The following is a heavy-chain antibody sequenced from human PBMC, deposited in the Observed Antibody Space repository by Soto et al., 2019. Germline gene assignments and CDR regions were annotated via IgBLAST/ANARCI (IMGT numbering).Heavy chain of an antibody. Sequence: SVKVSCKASGYTFTSYGISWVRQAPGQGLEWMGWISAYNGNTNYAQKLQGRVTMTTDTSTSTAYMELRSLRSDDTAVYYCDEVVVPQLFHSGVGAFDIWGQGTMVTVSS. V-gene: IGHV1-18*01. CDR3: DEVVVPQLFHSGVGAFDI. CDR2: ISAYNGNT. J-gene: IGHJ3*02. CDR1: GYTFTSYG. D-gene: IGHD3-10*01.